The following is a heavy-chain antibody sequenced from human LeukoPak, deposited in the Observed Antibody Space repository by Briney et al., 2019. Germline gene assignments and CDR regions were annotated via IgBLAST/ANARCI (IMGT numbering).Heavy chain of an antibody. J-gene: IGHJ4*02. CDR1: GFTFSSYS. CDR3: AKGRPHYNVVPADY. V-gene: IGHV3-23*01. CDR2: ISGSGGST. D-gene: IGHD3-10*02. Sequence: GGSLRLPCAASGFTFSSYSMNWVRQAPGKGLEWVSAISGSGGSTYYADSVKGRFTISRDNSKNTLFLQMNSLRGEDTAIYYCAKGRPHYNVVPADYWGQGTLVTVSS.